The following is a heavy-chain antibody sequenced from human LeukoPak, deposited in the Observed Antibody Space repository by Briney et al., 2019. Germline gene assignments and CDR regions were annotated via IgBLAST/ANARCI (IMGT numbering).Heavy chain of an antibody. D-gene: IGHD3-3*01. CDR2: IIPIFGTA. CDR3: ARAEWLGFRYYGMDV. Sequence: ASVKVSCKASGGTFSSYAISWVRQAPGQGLEWMGGIIPIFGTANYAQKFQGRVTITADESTSTAYMELSSLRSEDTAVYYCARAEWLGFRYYGMDVWGQGTTVTVSS. CDR1: GGTFSSYA. V-gene: IGHV1-69*13. J-gene: IGHJ6*02.